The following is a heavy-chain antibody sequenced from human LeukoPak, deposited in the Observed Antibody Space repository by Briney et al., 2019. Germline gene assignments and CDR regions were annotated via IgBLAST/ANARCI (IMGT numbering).Heavy chain of an antibody. CDR3: ATDLGAFLTTHY. V-gene: IGHV1-24*01. CDR1: GYTLTELS. Sequence: GASVKVSCKVSGYTLTELSMHWVRQAPGKGLEWMGGFDPEGGETIYAQKFQGRVTMTEDTSTDTAYMELSSLRSEDTAVYYCATDLGAFLTTHYWGQGTLVTVSS. D-gene: IGHD3-9*01. J-gene: IGHJ4*02. CDR2: FDPEGGET.